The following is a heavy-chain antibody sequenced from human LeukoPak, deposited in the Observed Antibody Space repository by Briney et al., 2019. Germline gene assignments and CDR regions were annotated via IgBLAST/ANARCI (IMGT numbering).Heavy chain of an antibody. V-gene: IGHV3-30*02. CDR1: GFTFSSYG. J-gene: IGHJ3*02. Sequence: GGSLRLSCEASGFTFSSYGMHWVRQAPGKGLEWVAFIRYDGNNKYQPDSVKGRFTISRDNSKSTLYLQMNSLRAEDTAVYYCAKDRTMFSGDDAFDIWGQGTMVTVSS. CDR2: IRYDGNNK. CDR3: AKDRTMFSGDDAFDI. D-gene: IGHD3-10*02.